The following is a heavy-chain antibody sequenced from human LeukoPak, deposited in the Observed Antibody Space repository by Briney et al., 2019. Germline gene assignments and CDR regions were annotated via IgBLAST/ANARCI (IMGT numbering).Heavy chain of an antibody. V-gene: IGHV3-30*04. J-gene: IGHJ4*02. Sequence: GGSLRLSCAASGFTFSSYAMHWVRQAPGKGLEWVAVISYDGRNKYYADSVKGRFTISRDNSKNTLYLQMNSLRAEDTAVYYCARGSNFISYYYDSSGYSPFGYWGQGTLVTVSS. CDR1: GFTFSSYA. D-gene: IGHD3-22*01. CDR3: ARGSNFISYYYDSSGYSPFGY. CDR2: ISYDGRNK.